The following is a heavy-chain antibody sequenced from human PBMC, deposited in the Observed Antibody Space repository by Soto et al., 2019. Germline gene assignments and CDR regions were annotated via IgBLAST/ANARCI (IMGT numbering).Heavy chain of an antibody. J-gene: IGHJ4*02. CDR2: ISAYNGNT. Sequence: ASVKVSCKASGYTFTSYGISWVRQAPGQGLEWMGWISAYNGNTNYAQKLQGRVTMTTDTSTSTAYMELRSLRSDDTAVYYCVRSTTVTTFGDSWGQETLVTVPQ. V-gene: IGHV1-18*01. CDR1: GYTFTSYG. D-gene: IGHD4-4*01. CDR3: VRSTTVTTFGDS.